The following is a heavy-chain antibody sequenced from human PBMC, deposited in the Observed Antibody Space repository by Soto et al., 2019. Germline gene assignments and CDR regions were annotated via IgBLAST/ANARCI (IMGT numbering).Heavy chain of an antibody. CDR3: ARVDSSMFEGGEWFDP. D-gene: IGHD3-10*02. J-gene: IGHJ5*02. Sequence: QVVQSVAEVKKPGSSVKVSCKASGGTFNRQAFSWVRQAPGQGLEWMGGFIPIFGTTDYSQKFQGRVTITADEATSTAYMELSSLISDDTAVYYCARVDSSMFEGGEWFDPWGQGTLVTVSS. CDR2: FIPIFGTT. CDR1: GGTFNRQA. V-gene: IGHV1-69*12.